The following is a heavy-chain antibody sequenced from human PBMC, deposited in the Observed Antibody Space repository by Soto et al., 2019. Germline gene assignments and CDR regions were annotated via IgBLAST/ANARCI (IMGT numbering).Heavy chain of an antibody. CDR2: INPNSGGT. J-gene: IGHJ6*03. CDR1: GYTFTGYY. D-gene: IGHD3-16*01. Sequence: ASVKVSCKASGYTFTGYYMHWVRQAPGQGLEWMGWINPNSGGTNYAQKFQGWVTMTRDTSISTAYMELSRLRSDDTAVYYCARGLRDGWGYYSYYMDVWGKGTTVTVFS. V-gene: IGHV1-2*04. CDR3: ARGLRDGWGYYSYYMDV.